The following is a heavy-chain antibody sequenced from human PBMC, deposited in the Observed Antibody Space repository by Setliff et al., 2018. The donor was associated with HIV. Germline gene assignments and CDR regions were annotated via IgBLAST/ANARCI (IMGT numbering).Heavy chain of an antibody. CDR3: ARDLGGNNPSFDY. Sequence: SVKVSCKASGGILTNYAINCVRQAPGQGLEWLGRLIPVSDTPNFAQKFHGRVTFIADRSTDTAYMELTSLTSDDTAVYYCARDLGGNNPSFDYWGQGTLVTVSS. CDR2: LIPVSDTP. D-gene: IGHD3-16*01. V-gene: IGHV1-69*06. J-gene: IGHJ4*02. CDR1: GGILTNYA.